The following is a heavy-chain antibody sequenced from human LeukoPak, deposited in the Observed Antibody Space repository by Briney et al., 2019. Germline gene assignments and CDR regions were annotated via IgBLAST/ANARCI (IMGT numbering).Heavy chain of an antibody. CDR3: ARSRYSSSWNRDYYYYMDV. CDR2: VNESGGT. CDR1: IDSFSNYH. V-gene: IGHV4-34*01. J-gene: IGHJ6*03. Sequence: PSETLSLTCAVYIDSFSNYHWNWIRQTPAKGMEWIGEVNESGGTNISPSLRSRVILSVDTSKNQFSLKLSSVTAADTAVYYCARSRYSSSWNRDYYYYMDVWGKGTTVTVSS. D-gene: IGHD6-13*01.